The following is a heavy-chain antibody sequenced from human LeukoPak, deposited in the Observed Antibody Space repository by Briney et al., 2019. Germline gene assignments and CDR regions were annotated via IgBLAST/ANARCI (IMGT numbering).Heavy chain of an antibody. Sequence: GGSLRLSCAASGFTFRSCWMHWVRQVPGKELVWVSRINGDGSATNYADSVRGRFTISRDNAKNTLYLQMNSLRAYDSAVYYCASLVGGYYPPVEAFDIWGQGTMVTVSS. J-gene: IGHJ3*02. CDR2: INGDGSAT. CDR1: GFTFRSCW. V-gene: IGHV3-74*01. D-gene: IGHD3-3*01. CDR3: ASLVGGYYPPVEAFDI.